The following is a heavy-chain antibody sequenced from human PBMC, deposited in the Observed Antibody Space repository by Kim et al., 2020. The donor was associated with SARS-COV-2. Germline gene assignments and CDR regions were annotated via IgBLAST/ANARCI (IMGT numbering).Heavy chain of an antibody. CDR3: ARVSAAAGIFGDFDY. CDR2: IYYSGST. CDR1: GGSISSYY. Sequence: SETLSLTCTVSGGSISSYYWSWIRQPPGKGLEWIGYIYYSGSTNYNPSLKSRVTISVDTSKNQFSLKLSSVTAADTAVYYCARVSAAAGIFGDFDYWGQGTLVTVSS. D-gene: IGHD6-13*01. V-gene: IGHV4-59*13. J-gene: IGHJ4*02.